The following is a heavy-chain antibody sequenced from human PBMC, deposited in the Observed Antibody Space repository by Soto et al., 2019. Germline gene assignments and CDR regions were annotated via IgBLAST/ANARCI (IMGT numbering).Heavy chain of an antibody. CDR1: GFTFSTYN. J-gene: IGHJ4*02. CDR3: ARGWLRDPWMY. D-gene: IGHD5-12*01. V-gene: IGHV3-21*01. Sequence: EVQLVESGGGLVKPGGSLRLSCAASGFTFSTYNMNWVRQAPGKGLEWVASISSTSVYMYYANSLKGRFTISRANAKNSLYLQVNSLRAEDTAVYYCARGWLRDPWMYWGQGTLVTVSS. CDR2: ISSTSVYM.